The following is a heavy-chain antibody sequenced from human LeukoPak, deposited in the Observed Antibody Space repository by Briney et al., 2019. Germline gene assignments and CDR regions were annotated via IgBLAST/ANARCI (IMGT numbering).Heavy chain of an antibody. CDR3: ARDATVITGTSDY. CDR1: GFTFSSYA. V-gene: IGHV3-30-3*01. Sequence: PGGSLRLSCAASGFTFSSYAMHWVRQAPGKGLEWVAVISYDGSNKYYADSVKGRFTISRDNSKNTLYLQMNSLRAEDTAVYYCARDATVITGTSDYWGQGTLVTVSS. D-gene: IGHD1-20*01. J-gene: IGHJ4*02. CDR2: ISYDGSNK.